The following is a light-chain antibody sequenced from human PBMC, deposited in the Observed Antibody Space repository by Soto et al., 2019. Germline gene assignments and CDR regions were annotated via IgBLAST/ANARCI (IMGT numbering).Light chain of an antibody. Sequence: IQMTQSPSSLSAFVGDRVTITCRASQGIRNDLVWYQQKPGKAPKRLIYGASSLQSGVPSRFSGSGSETEFTFTISSLQPEHFATYFCLQNNSYPRTFGQGTKVDIK. CDR3: LQNNSYPRT. J-gene: IGKJ1*01. CDR2: GAS. CDR1: QGIRND. V-gene: IGKV1-17*01.